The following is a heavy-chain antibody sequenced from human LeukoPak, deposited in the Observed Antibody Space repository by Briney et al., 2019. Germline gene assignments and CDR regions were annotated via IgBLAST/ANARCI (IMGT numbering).Heavy chain of an antibody. J-gene: IGHJ4*02. CDR3: ATGSGHYYDR. CDR2: VHNDGNTK. Sequence: GGSLRLSCAASGFTFSSYYMHWVRQAPGKCLEWVAVVHNDGNTKYFGDSMKGRFTISRDNSKNTLYLQMSSLTAEDTAVYYCATGSGHYYDRWGQGTLVTVSS. D-gene: IGHD3-22*01. CDR1: GFTFSSYY. V-gene: IGHV3-30*02.